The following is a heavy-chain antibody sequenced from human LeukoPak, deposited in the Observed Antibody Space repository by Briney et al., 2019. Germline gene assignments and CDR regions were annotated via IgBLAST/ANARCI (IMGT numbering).Heavy chain of an antibody. CDR3: ARGLRFYGSGSYGPNAFDI. CDR2: ISGSGGST. Sequence: GGSLRLSCAASGFTFSIYAMSWVRQAPGKGLEWVSAISGSGGSTYYTDSVKGRFTISRDNSKNTLYLQMNSLRAEDTAVYYCARGLRFYGSGSYGPNAFDIWGQGTMVTVSS. V-gene: IGHV3-23*01. J-gene: IGHJ3*02. CDR1: GFTFSIYA. D-gene: IGHD3-10*01.